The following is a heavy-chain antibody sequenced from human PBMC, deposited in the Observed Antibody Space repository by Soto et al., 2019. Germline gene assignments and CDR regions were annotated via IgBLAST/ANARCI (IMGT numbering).Heavy chain of an antibody. V-gene: IGHV4-31*03. Sequence: QVQLQESGPGLVKPSQTLSLTCTVSGGSISIGSYYCTWIRQHKAKGPVWIGYIYYSGGTYYNPALSSRVIMSVDTSKNHFSLKLSSVPAAETAVDYGAKVSYDSFGWGYFQHWVQGSLGTVFS. CDR3: AKVSYDSFGWGYFQH. D-gene: IGHD3-22*01. J-gene: IGHJ1*01. CDR2: IYYSGGT. CDR1: GGSISIGSYY.